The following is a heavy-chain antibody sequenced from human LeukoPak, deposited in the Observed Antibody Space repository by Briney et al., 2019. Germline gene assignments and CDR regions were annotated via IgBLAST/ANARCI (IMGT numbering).Heavy chain of an antibody. CDR3: VAWGNSGNS. V-gene: IGHV3-7*01. J-gene: IGHJ3*01. D-gene: IGHD1-26*01. Sequence: GGSLRLSCAASGFTFSGHWMSWVRRAPAKGLEWVAHMNGDGSQIYYMDFVKGRFTISSDNAKNSLYLQMNGLRAEDTAVYYCVAWGNSGNSWGQGTMVIVSS. CDR1: GFTFSGHW. CDR2: MNGDGSQI.